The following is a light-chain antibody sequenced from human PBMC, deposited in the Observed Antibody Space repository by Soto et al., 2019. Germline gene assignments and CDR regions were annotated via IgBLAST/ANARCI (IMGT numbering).Light chain of an antibody. J-gene: IGKJ4*01. V-gene: IGKV1-5*03. CDR3: QHYNSFYPS. CDR1: QTISSW. CDR2: KAS. Sequence: DIQMTQSPSTLSASVGDRVTITCRASQTISSWLAWYQQKPGKAPRLLIYKASNLESGVPSRFSGSGSGTEFTLTINSLQPDDFATVYCQHYNSFYPSFGGGTKVEIK.